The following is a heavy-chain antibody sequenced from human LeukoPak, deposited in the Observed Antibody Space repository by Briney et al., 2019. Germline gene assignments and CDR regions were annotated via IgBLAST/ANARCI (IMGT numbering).Heavy chain of an antibody. CDR2: IYYSGST. Sequence: SETLSLTCTVSGGSISSYYWSWIRRPPGKGLEWIGYIYYSGSTNYNPSLKSRVTISVDTSKNQLSLRLSSVTAADTAVYYCARHGHDSTGYYDVWFDPWGQGTLVTVSS. J-gene: IGHJ5*02. CDR3: ARHGHDSTGYYDVWFDP. CDR1: GGSISSYY. D-gene: IGHD3-22*01. V-gene: IGHV4-59*08.